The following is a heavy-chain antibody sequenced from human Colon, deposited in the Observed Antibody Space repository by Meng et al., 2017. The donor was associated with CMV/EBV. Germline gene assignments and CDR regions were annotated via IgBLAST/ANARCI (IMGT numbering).Heavy chain of an antibody. Sequence: GESLKISCAASGFIFSQYDMHWVRQVTGKGLEWVSSIGTAGDTYYPDSVKGRFTISRENAENSLLLQINDLRAGDPAVDCCATSIYVSVPAARGFGINYGLDVWGQGTTVTVSS. CDR1: GFIFSQYD. J-gene: IGHJ6*02. V-gene: IGHV3-13*01. CDR3: ATSIYVSVPAARGFGINYGLDV. D-gene: IGHD2-2*01. CDR2: IGTAGDT.